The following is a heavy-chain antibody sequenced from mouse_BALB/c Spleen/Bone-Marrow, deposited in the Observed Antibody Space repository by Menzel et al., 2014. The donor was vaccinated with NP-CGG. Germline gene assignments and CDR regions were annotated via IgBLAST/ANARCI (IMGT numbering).Heavy chain of an antibody. J-gene: IGHJ4*01. Sequence: VQLKQSGPELVRPGASVKMSCKASGYTFTSYVMHWVKQKPGQGLEWIGYINPYNDGTKYNEKFKGEATLTSDKSSSTADMELSSLTSEDSAVYYCARGGYGNVCYAMDYWGQGTSVTVSS. CDR1: GYTFTSYV. CDR3: ARGGYGNVCYAMDY. V-gene: IGHV1-14*01. CDR2: INPYNDGT. D-gene: IGHD2-10*02.